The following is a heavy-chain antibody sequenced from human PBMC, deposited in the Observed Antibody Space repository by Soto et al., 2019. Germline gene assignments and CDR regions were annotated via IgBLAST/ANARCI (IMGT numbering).Heavy chain of an antibody. CDR2: INVGNGNT. V-gene: IGHV1-3*01. Sequence: VQLVQSGAEAKKPGASVKGSCKASGYTFTSYAMHWVRQAPGQRLEWMGWINVGNGNTKYSEKFQGRVNITRDTSASRSYMELSSLRTEETAVYSCAKEAYTHTMDGGVKPNFDYWGQGTLVTVSS. J-gene: IGHJ4*02. CDR3: AKEAYTHTMDGGVKPNFDY. CDR1: GYTFTSYA. D-gene: IGHD3-10*01.